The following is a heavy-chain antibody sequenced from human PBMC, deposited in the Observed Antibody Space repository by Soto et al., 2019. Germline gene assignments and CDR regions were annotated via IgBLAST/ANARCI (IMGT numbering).Heavy chain of an antibody. CDR2: ISSSGSTI. D-gene: IGHD3-22*01. Sequence: GGSLRLSCAASGFTFSSYEMNWVRQAPGKGLEWVSYISSSGSTIYHADSVKGRFTISRDNAKNSLYLQMNSLRAEDTAVYYCARVTTHYYYGMDVWGQGTTVTVSS. CDR3: ARVTTHYYYGMDV. J-gene: IGHJ6*02. CDR1: GFTFSSYE. V-gene: IGHV3-48*03.